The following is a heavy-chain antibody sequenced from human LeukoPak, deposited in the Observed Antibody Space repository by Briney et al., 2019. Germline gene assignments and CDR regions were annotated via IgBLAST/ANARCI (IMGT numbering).Heavy chain of an antibody. CDR2: ISGSGGST. Sequence: GGSLRLSCAASGFTFSSYAMSWVRQAPGKGLEWVSAISGSGGSTYYADSVKGRFTISRDNSKNTLYLQMNSLRAEDTAVYYCARDVTSEGWFDPWGQGTLVTVSS. V-gene: IGHV3-23*01. J-gene: IGHJ5*02. D-gene: IGHD4-11*01. CDR1: GFTFSSYA. CDR3: ARDVTSEGWFDP.